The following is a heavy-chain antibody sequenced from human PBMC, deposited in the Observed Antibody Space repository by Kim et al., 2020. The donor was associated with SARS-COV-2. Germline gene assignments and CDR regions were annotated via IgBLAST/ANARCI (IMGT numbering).Heavy chain of an antibody. CDR2: IYYSGST. CDR1: GGSISSGAYY. D-gene: IGHD3-3*01. V-gene: IGHV4-30-4*01. CDR3: ACLFSVWSSYDS. Sequence: SETLSLTCTVSGGSISSGAYYWTWIRQPPGKGLEWIGYIYYSGSTYYNPSLKSRATISIDTSKNHFSLKLSSVTAADTAVYYCACLFSVWSSYDSWGQGT. J-gene: IGHJ4*02.